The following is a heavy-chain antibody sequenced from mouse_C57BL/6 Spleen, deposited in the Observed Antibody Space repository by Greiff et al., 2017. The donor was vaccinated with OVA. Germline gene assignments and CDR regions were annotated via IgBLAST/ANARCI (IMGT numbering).Heavy chain of an antibody. CDR2: IRLKSDNYAT. Sequence: DVQLQESGGGLVQPGGSMKLSCVASGFTFSNYWMNWVRQSPEKGLEWVAQIRLKSDNYATHYAESVKGRFTISRDDSKSSVYLQMNNLRAEDTGIYYCTRWLLRVAYWGQGTLVTVSA. D-gene: IGHD2-3*01. CDR1: GFTFSNYW. CDR3: TRWLLRVAY. V-gene: IGHV6-3*01. J-gene: IGHJ3*01.